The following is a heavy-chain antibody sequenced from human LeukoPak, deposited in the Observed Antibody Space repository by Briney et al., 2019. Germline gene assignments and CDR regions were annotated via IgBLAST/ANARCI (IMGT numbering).Heavy chain of an antibody. CDR1: GFTFSSYW. CDR3: ARAGYCGGDCYWHAFDI. V-gene: IGHV3-74*01. Sequence: PGGSLRLSCAASGFTFSSYWMHWVRQAPGKGLVRVSRINSDGSSTSYADSVKGRFTISRDNAKNTLYLQMNSLRAEDTAVYYCARAGYCGGDCYWHAFDIWGQGTMVTVSS. J-gene: IGHJ3*02. CDR2: INSDGSST. D-gene: IGHD2-21*02.